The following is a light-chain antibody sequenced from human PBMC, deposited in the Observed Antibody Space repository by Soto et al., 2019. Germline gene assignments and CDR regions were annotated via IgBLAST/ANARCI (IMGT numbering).Light chain of an antibody. J-gene: IGKJ1*01. V-gene: IGKV1-5*03. CDR2: KAS. Sequence: DIQMTQSPSTLSASVGDRVTITCRASQSISNWLAWYQQRPGKAPKLLIYKASTLESGVPSRFSGSGSGTEFTLTISSLQPDDFATYYCQEYNNYSRTFGQGTKVEI. CDR1: QSISNW. CDR3: QEYNNYSRT.